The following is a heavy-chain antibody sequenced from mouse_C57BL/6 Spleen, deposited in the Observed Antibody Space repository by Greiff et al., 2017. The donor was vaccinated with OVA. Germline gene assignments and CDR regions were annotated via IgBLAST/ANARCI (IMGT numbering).Heavy chain of an antibody. CDR2: ISSGGSYT. CDR1: GFTFSSYG. V-gene: IGHV5-6*02. D-gene: IGHD1-1*01. CDR3: ASLYGSAHWYFDV. J-gene: IGHJ1*03. Sequence: EVMLVESGGDLVKPGGSPKLSCAASGFTFSSYGMSWVRQTPDKRLEWVATISSGGSYTYYPDSVKGRFTISRDNAKNTLYLQMSSLKSEDTAMYYCASLYGSAHWYFDVWGTGTTVTVSS.